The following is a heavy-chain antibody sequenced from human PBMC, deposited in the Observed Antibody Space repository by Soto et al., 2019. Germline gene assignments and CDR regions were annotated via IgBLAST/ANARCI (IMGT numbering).Heavy chain of an antibody. CDR1: GGSISSYY. D-gene: IGHD3-10*01. Sequence: SETLSLTCTVSGGSISSYYWSWIRQPPGKGLEWIGYIYYSGSTNYNPSLKSRVTISVDTSKNQFSLKLSSVTAADTAVYYCARLYGSGPYYYYGMDVWGQGTTVTVSS. J-gene: IGHJ6*02. CDR3: ARLYGSGPYYYYGMDV. V-gene: IGHV4-59*01. CDR2: IYYSGST.